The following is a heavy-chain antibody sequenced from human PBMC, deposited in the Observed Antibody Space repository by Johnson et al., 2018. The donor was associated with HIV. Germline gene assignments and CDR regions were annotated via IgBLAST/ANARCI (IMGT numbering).Heavy chain of an antibody. CDR3: ARGRGIVGPQQVALDI. CDR1: GFTVSSTY. D-gene: IGHD1-26*01. CDR2: LYSDGST. V-gene: IGHV3-53*01. J-gene: IGHJ3*02. Sequence: VQLVESGGDLIQPGGSLRLSCAASGFTVSSTYMSWVRQAPGKGLEWLSVLYSDGSTYYADSVKGRFTISRDNSKNTLYLQMNSLRAEDTAVYYCARGRGIVGPQQVALDIWGQGTRVTVSS.